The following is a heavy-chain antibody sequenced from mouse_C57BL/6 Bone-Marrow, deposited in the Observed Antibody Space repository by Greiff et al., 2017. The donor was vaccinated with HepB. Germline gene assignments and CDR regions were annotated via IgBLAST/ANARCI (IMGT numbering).Heavy chain of an antibody. D-gene: IGHD1-1*01. J-gene: IGHJ4*01. CDR1: GFTFSSYA. CDR2: ISSGGDYI. Sequence: EVQLQESGEGLVKPGGSLKLSCAASGFTFSSYAMSWVRQTPEKRLEWVAYISSGGDYIYYADTVKGRFTISRDNARKTLYLQMSSLKSEDTAMYYCTRVGDYGSRGGAMDYWGQGTSVTVSS. CDR3: TRVGDYGSRGGAMDY. V-gene: IGHV5-9-1*02.